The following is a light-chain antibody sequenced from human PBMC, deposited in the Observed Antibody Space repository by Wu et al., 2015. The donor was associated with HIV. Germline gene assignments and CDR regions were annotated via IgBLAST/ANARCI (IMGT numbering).Light chain of an antibody. V-gene: IGKV1-5*03. CDR2: KAS. CDR1: QSISGW. Sequence: DIQMTQSPSTLPASVGDRVTITCRASQSISGWLAWYQQRPGKAPKLLIYKASSLESGVPSRFSGSGSGTEFTLTISSLQPDDFATYYCQQYNSFPYSFGQGTKLEIK. CDR3: QQYNSFPYS. J-gene: IGKJ2*03.